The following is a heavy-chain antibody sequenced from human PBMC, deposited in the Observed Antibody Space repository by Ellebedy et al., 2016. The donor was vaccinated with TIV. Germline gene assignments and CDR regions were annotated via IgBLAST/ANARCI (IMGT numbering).Heavy chain of an antibody. V-gene: IGHV3-23*01. CDR2: ISGSVYSI. CDR1: GFTFSSYA. J-gene: IGHJ4*02. Sequence: PGGSLRLSFAASGFTFSSYAMSWVRQAPGQGLEWVSGISGSVYSIYYADSVKGRFTISRDNSKTTLYLQMNSLRAEDTAVYYFAGFWIIVGANILDHWGQGTLVTVSS. D-gene: IGHD1-26*01. CDR3: AGFWIIVGANILDH.